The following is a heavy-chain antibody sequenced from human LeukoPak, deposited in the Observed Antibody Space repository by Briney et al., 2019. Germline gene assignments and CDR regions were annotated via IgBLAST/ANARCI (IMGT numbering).Heavy chain of an antibody. CDR1: GFTFSAYA. Sequence: GGSLILSCAASGFTFSAYAMTWVRPAPGEGLEWVSANSGGGDYIYYTDSVKGRFTTSRNNSKNTLFLQMSSLRAEDTAIYYCAKNRGTGLAFYDYWGQGIQVTVSS. V-gene: IGHV3-23*01. J-gene: IGHJ4*02. CDR3: AKNRGTGLAFYDY. CDR2: NSGGGDYI. D-gene: IGHD1-1*01.